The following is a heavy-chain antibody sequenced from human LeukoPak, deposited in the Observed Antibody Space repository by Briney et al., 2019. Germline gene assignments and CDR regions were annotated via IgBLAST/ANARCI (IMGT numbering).Heavy chain of an antibody. V-gene: IGHV4-59*12. CDR3: ARTRYTLDY. D-gene: IGHD2-2*02. Sequence: SETLSLTCTVSGGSISSYYWSWIRQPPGKGLEWIGYIYYSGSTNYNPSLKSRVTISVDTSKNQFSLKLSSVTAADTAVYYRARTRYTLDYWGQETLVTVSS. J-gene: IGHJ4*02. CDR1: GGSISSYY. CDR2: IYYSGST.